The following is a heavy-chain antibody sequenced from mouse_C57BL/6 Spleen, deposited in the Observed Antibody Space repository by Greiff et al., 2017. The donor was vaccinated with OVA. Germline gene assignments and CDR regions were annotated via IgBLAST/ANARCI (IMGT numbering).Heavy chain of an antibody. D-gene: IGHD1-1*01. Sequence: VQLQQPGAELVKPGASVKLSCKASGYTFTSYWMHWVKQRPGQGLEWIGMIHPNSGSTNYNEKFKSKATLTVDKSSSTAYMQLSSLTSEDSAVYYCARDYGSRNAMDYWGQGTSVTVSS. V-gene: IGHV1-64*01. CDR3: ARDYGSRNAMDY. J-gene: IGHJ4*01. CDR2: IHPNSGST. CDR1: GYTFTSYW.